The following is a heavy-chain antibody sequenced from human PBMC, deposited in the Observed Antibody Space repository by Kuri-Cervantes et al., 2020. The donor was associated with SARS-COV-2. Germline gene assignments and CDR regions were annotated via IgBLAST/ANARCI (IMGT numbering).Heavy chain of an antibody. V-gene: IGHV4-59*01. CDR2: IYYSGTT. CDR3: AGGASYGDFDY. Sequence: SETLSLTCTVSGGSISSYYWSWIRQPPGKGLEWIGYIYYSGTTNYNPSLKSRVTISVDTSKNQFSLKLSSVTAADTAVYCCAGGASYGDFDYWGQGTLVTVSS. CDR1: GGSISSYY. D-gene: IGHD4-17*01. J-gene: IGHJ4*02.